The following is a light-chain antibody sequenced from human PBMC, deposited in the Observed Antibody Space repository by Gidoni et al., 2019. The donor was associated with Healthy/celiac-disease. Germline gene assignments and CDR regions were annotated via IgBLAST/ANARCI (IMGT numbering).Light chain of an antibody. Sequence: DIQMTQSPSSLSASVGDRVTITCRASQSISSYLNWYQQKPGKAPKLLIYAASSLQSGVPSRFSGSGSGTDFTLTISRLQPEDFATYYCQQRYSTPRTFGQGTQVEIK. CDR3: QQRYSTPRT. CDR2: AAS. J-gene: IGKJ1*01. CDR1: QSISSY. V-gene: IGKV1-39*01.